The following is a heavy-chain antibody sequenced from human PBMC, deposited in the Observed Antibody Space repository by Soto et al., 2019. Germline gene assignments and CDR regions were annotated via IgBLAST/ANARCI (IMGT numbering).Heavy chain of an antibody. Sequence: SETLSLTCTVSGVSVNSVDYYWSWIRQPPGEGLEWIGYIFYSGRTDYNPSLKSRVSISVDTSKNQFSLELTSVTAADTAVYYCARIQRDTAFGHFDYWGRGTLVTVSS. CDR1: GVSVNSVDYY. D-gene: IGHD5-18*01. CDR3: ARIQRDTAFGHFDY. CDR2: IFYSGRT. V-gene: IGHV4-30-4*01. J-gene: IGHJ4*02.